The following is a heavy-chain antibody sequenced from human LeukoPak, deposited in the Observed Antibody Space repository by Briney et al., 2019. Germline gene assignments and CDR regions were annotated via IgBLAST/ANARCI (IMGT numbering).Heavy chain of an antibody. Sequence: SETLSLTCTVSGGSISSYYWSWIRQPAGKGLEWIGRIYTSGSTNYNPSLKSRVTMSVDTSKNQFSLKLSSVTAADTAVYYCARGVVSDIVVVPALDVWGKGTTVTVSS. CDR3: ARGVVSDIVVVPALDV. CDR1: GGSISSYY. V-gene: IGHV4-4*07. D-gene: IGHD2-2*01. J-gene: IGHJ6*04. CDR2: IYTSGST.